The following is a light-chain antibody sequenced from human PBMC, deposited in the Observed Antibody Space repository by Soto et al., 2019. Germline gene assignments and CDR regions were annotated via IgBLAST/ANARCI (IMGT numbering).Light chain of an antibody. V-gene: IGLV1-51*01. J-gene: IGLJ1*01. Sequence: QSVLTQPPSVSAAPGHRVTISCSGSSSNIGGNSVSWYQQLPGTTPKLLIYDDNKRPSGIPDRFSGYKSGTSASLGITGFQTGDEADYYCGSWDSSLSAYVFGTGTKVTVL. CDR1: SSNIGGNS. CDR3: GSWDSSLSAYV. CDR2: DDN.